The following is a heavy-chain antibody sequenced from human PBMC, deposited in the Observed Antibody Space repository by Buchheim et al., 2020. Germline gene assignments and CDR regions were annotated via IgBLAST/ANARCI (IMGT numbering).Heavy chain of an antibody. CDR1: GGSISSYY. Sequence: QVQLQEPGPGLVKPSETLSLTCTVSGGSISSYYWSWIRQPPGKGLEWIGYIYYSGSTNYNPSLKSRVTISVDTSKNQFSLKLSSVTAADTAVYYCARVIGDCSGGSCYFDYWGQGTL. J-gene: IGHJ4*02. V-gene: IGHV4-59*01. CDR2: IYYSGST. CDR3: ARVIGDCSGGSCYFDY. D-gene: IGHD2-15*01.